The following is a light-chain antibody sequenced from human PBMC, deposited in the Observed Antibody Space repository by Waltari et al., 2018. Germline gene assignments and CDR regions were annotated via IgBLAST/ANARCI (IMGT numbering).Light chain of an antibody. CDR3: SSYAGNNNLV. V-gene: IGLV2-8*01. CDR2: EVS. Sequence: QSALTQPPSASGSPGQSVTIPCTGTSSDVGGYNYVSWYQQYPGKAPKGMIYEVSKRPSGVPDRFSGSKSDNTASLTVSGVQAEDEADYYCSSYAGNNNLVFGGGTKLTVL. CDR1: SSDVGGYNY. J-gene: IGLJ3*02.